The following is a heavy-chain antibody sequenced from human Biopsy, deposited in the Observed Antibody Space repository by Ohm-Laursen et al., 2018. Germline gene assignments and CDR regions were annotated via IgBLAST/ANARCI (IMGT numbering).Heavy chain of an antibody. Sequence: SQTLSLTCSVSGASVKTSGYFWAWIRQRPGKGLEWIGYISYNERTHYNPSLTSRLAISFDTSNNRISLRLGSVSVADTAVYYCVREPKTGTAEAWYFDLWGRGSPVTVPS. J-gene: IGHJ2*01. CDR3: VREPKTGTAEAWYFDL. CDR2: ISYNERT. CDR1: GASVKTSGYF. D-gene: IGHD3-9*01. V-gene: IGHV4-31*03.